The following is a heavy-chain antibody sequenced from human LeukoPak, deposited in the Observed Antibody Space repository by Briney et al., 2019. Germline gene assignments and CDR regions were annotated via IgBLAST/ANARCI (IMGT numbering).Heavy chain of an antibody. CDR2: ISGSDGST. D-gene: IGHD6-6*01. CDR1: GFTFNSYG. Sequence: GGTLRLSCAASGFTFNSYGMSWVRQAPGKGLEWVSAISGSDGSTYYADSVKGRFTISRDNSNNALYLLMNSLRAEDTAVYYCAKRKGQLGPYFDYWGQGTLVTVSS. CDR3: AKRKGQLGPYFDY. V-gene: IGHV3-23*01. J-gene: IGHJ4*02.